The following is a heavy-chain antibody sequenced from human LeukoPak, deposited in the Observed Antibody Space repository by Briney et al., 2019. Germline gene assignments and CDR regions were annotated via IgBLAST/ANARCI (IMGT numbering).Heavy chain of an antibody. CDR3: ARGVAVIATLYYFDY. J-gene: IGHJ4*02. Sequence: SETLSLTCAVYGGSFSGYYWSWIRQPPGKGLEWIGEINHSGSTNYNPPLKSRVTISVDTSKNQFSLKLSSVTAADTAVYYCARGVAVIATLYYFDYWGQGTLVTVSS. CDR1: GGSFSGYY. CDR2: INHSGST. D-gene: IGHD2-21*01. V-gene: IGHV4-34*01.